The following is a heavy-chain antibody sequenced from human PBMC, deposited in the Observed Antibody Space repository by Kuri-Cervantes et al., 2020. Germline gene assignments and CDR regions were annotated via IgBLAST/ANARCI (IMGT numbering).Heavy chain of an antibody. D-gene: IGHD3-10*01. Sequence: ASVKVSCKASGYTFTSYGINWVRQATGQRLEWMGWINAGNGNTKYSQKFQGRVTITRDTSASTAYMELSSLRSEDTAVYYCARADYYGSGVDVWGQGTTVTVSS. V-gene: IGHV1-3*01. CDR1: GYTFTSYG. CDR2: INAGNGNT. J-gene: IGHJ6*02. CDR3: ARADYYGSGVDV.